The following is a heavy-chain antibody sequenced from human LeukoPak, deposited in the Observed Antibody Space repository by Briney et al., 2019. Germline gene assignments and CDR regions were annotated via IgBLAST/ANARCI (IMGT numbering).Heavy chain of an antibody. CDR3: ARFDYGDGFDY. Sequence: SETLSLTCTVSGGSISSGSYYWSWIRPPAGQGLEWIGRICTSTSTNSNPSLKSRVTISVDTSKNQCSLKLSSVTAADTAVYYCARFDYGDGFDYWGQGTLVTVSS. D-gene: IGHD4-17*01. CDR2: ICTSTST. V-gene: IGHV4-61*02. J-gene: IGHJ4*02. CDR1: GGSISSGSYY.